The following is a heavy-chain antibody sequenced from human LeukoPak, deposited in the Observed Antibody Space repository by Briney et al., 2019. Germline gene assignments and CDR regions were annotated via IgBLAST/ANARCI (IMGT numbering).Heavy chain of an antibody. CDR1: GFTFSSYA. D-gene: IGHD3-16*01. CDR2: ISGSGGST. CDR3: ARGSPPGD. Sequence: KPGESLRLSCAASGFTFSSYAMSWVRQAPGKGLEWVSTISGSGGSTYYADSVKGRFTISRDNSKNTLYLQMNSLRADDTAVYYCARGSPPGDWGQGTLVTVSS. J-gene: IGHJ4*02. V-gene: IGHV3-23*01.